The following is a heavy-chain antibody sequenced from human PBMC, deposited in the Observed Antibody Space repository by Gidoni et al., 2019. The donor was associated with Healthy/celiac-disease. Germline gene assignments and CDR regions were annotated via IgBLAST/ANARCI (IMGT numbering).Heavy chain of an antibody. J-gene: IGHJ4*02. Sequence: VIYSGGSTYYADSVKGRFTISRDNSKNTLYLQMNSLRAEDTAVYYCASGVVPAAPLDYWGQGTLVTVSS. CDR2: IYSGGST. V-gene: IGHV3-53*01. CDR3: ASGVVPAAPLDY. D-gene: IGHD2-2*01.